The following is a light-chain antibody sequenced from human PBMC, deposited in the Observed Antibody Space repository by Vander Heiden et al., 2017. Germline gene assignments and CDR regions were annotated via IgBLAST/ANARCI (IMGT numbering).Light chain of an antibody. V-gene: IGLV2-18*02. CDR3: SPFTNSGAWL. J-gene: IGLJ3*02. Sequence: QSALTYPSSVSGSPGQSVTISCPGSSSDVGTYNRVSWYQQTPGTAPKLMIYEVRNRPSGVPDRFFWSKSGNTASLTISGLQHEDEADYYCSPFTNSGAWLFGGGTKLTVL. CDR1: SSDVGTYNR. CDR2: EVR.